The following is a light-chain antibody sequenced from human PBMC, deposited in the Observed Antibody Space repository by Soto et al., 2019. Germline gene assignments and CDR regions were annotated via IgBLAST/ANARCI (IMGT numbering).Light chain of an antibody. CDR1: QSVSNN. CDR2: GAS. Sequence: EIVMTQSPATLSVSPGERATLSCRASQSVSNNLAWYQQKPGQAPRLLIYGASTRATGIPARFSGSGSGTEFTLTISSLQSEDFALYYCQQYNNWPRTFGQGTKEDIK. J-gene: IGKJ1*01. CDR3: QQYNNWPRT. V-gene: IGKV3-15*01.